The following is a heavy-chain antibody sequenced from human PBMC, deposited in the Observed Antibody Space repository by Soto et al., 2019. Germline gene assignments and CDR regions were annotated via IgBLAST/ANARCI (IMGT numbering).Heavy chain of an antibody. V-gene: IGHV4-34*01. CDR2: INHSGST. J-gene: IGHJ6*02. CDR3: ARSQRGHPDYYYYGMDV. Sequence: SETLSLTCAVYGGSFSGYYWRWIRQPPGKGLEWIGEINHSGSTNYNPSLKSRVTISVDTSKNQFSLKLSSVTAADTAVYYCARSQRGHPDYYYYGMDVWGQGTTVTVSS. CDR1: GGSFSGYY. D-gene: IGHD2-15*01.